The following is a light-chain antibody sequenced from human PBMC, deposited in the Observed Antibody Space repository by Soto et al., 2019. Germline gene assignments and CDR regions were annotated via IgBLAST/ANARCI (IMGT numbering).Light chain of an antibody. V-gene: IGKV3-20*01. J-gene: IGKJ1*01. CDR2: GAS. CDR1: QSVSSN. CDR3: QQYGSSPHK. Sequence: EIVMTQFPATLSLFSVAVPTHSCRASQSVSSNLAWYQQKPGQAPRLLIYGASNRAAGIPDRFSGSGSGTDFILTISSLEPEDFAEYYCQQYGSSPHKFGKGHKVAIK.